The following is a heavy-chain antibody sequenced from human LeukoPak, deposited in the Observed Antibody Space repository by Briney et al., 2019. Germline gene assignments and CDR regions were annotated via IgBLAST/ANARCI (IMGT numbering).Heavy chain of an antibody. CDR3: ARGGVYSSGWYVDY. CDR1: GFTFISYS. V-gene: IGHV3-21*01. J-gene: IGHJ4*02. CDR2: ISSSSSYI. D-gene: IGHD6-19*01. Sequence: GGSLRLSCAASGFTFISYSMNWVRQAPGKGLEWVSSISSSSSYIYYADSVKGRFTISRDNAKNSLYLQMNSLRAEDTGVYYCARGGVYSSGWYVDYWGQGTLVTVSS.